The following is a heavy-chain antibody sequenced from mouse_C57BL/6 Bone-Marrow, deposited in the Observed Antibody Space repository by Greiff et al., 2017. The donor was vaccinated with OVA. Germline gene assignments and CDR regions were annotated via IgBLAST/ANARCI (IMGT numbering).Heavy chain of an antibody. CDR2: ISNGGGST. Sequence: EVKVVESGGGLVQPGGSLKLSCAASGFTFSDYYMYWVRQTPEKRLEWVAYISNGGGSTYYPDTVKGRFTISRDNAKNTLYLQMSRLKSEDTAMYYCARIYYGNSYWYFDVWGTGTTVTVSS. D-gene: IGHD2-1*01. J-gene: IGHJ1*03. CDR1: GFTFSDYY. V-gene: IGHV5-12*01. CDR3: ARIYYGNSYWYFDV.